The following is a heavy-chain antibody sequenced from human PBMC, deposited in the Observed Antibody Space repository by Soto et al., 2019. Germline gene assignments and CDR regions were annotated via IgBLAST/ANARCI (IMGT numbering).Heavy chain of an antibody. J-gene: IGHJ4*02. V-gene: IGHV4-30-4*01. CDR3: ARGPSGDKVDS. Sequence: QVQLQESGPGLVEPSQTLSLTCTVSGGSVSNGFYSWSWIRQSPGRGLEWIGHIYNSVNTYSNPSLQSRVTISIDTSKDQFSPNLSSVTAADTAVYSCARGPSGDKVDSWGQGTLGTVSS. CDR2: IYNSVNT. D-gene: IGHD1-26*01. CDR1: GGSVSNGFYS.